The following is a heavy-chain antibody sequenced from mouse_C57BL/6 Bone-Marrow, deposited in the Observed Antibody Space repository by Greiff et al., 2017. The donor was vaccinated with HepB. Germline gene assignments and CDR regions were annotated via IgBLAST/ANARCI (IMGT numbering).Heavy chain of an antibody. CDR3: ARDLLRY. CDR1: GFTFSDYG. CDR2: ISSGSSTI. J-gene: IGHJ2*01. V-gene: IGHV5-17*01. D-gene: IGHD1-1*01. Sequence: DVKLVESGGGFVKPGGSLKLSCAASGFTFSDYGMHWVRQAPEKGLEWVAYISSGSSTIYYADTVKGRFTISRDNAKNNLFLQMTSLRSEDTARYYCARDLLRYWGQGTTLTVSS.